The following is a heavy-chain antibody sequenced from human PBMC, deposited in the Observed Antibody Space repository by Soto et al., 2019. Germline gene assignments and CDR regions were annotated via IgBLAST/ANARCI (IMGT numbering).Heavy chain of an antibody. CDR2: ISYDGSNK. J-gene: IGHJ1*01. D-gene: IGHD3-22*01. Sequence: GGSLRLSCAASGFTFSSYGMHWVRQAPGKGLEWVAVISYDGSNKYYADSVKGRFTISRDNSKNTLHLQMNSLRAEDTAVYYCAKDPRQWLYPALGEYFQHWGQGTLVTVSS. CDR3: AKDPRQWLYPALGEYFQH. CDR1: GFTFSSYG. V-gene: IGHV3-30*18.